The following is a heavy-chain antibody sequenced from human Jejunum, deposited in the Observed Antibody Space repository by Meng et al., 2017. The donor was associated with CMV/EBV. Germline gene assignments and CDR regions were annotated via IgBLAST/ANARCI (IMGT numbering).Heavy chain of an antibody. CDR1: GYNLHSYA. V-gene: IGHV1-3*01. CDR2: INADNGNT. J-gene: IGHJ4*02. D-gene: IGHD4-17*01. CDR3: ARIEYGAHFDS. Sequence: SFKAAGYNLHSYARQWGRQVTGQRLEWMGWINADNGNTKYSQKFRGRVTITRDTSANTAYTDVSSLRSEDTAVYYCARIEYGAHFDSWGQGTLVTVSS.